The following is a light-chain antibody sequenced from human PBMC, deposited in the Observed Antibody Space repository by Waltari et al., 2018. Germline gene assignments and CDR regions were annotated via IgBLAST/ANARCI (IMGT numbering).Light chain of an antibody. CDR2: WAS. Sequence: DIVMTQSPDSLAVSLGERATINCKSSQSVLYSSNNKNYLAWYQQKPGQPPKLLIYWASTRESGVPDRFSGNGSGTDFTLTISSLQAEDVAVYYCQQYYSTPITFGQGTRLDIK. CDR1: QSVLYSSNNKNY. J-gene: IGKJ5*01. V-gene: IGKV4-1*01. CDR3: QQYYSTPIT.